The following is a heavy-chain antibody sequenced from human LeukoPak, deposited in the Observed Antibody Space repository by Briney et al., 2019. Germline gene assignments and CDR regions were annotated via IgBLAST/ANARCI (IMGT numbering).Heavy chain of an antibody. J-gene: IGHJ2*01. Sequence: ASVKVSCKASGYTFTSYYMHWVRQAPGQGLEWMGIINPSGGSTSYAQKFQGRVTMTRDTSTSTVFMELSSLRSEDTAVYYCARASDYGDYVRYFDLWGRGTLVTVSS. D-gene: IGHD4-17*01. CDR1: GYTFTSYY. CDR2: INPSGGST. V-gene: IGHV1-46*01. CDR3: ARASDYGDYVRYFDL.